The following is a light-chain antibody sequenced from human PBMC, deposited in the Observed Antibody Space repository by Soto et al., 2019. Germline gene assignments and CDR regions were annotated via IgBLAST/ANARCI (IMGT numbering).Light chain of an antibody. Sequence: QSVLTQPPSVSGAPGQRVTISCTGSSSNIGAGYDVHWYQQLPGTAPKLLIYGNSNRPSGVPDRFSGSKSGTSPSLAITGLQAEDEADYSCQSYGNSLSVVLGGGTNLPVL. J-gene: IGLJ2*01. CDR2: GNS. CDR1: SSNIGAGYD. CDR3: QSYGNSLSVV. V-gene: IGLV1-40*01.